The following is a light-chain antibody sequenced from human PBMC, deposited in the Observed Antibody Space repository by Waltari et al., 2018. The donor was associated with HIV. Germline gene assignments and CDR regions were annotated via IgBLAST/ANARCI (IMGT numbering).Light chain of an antibody. J-gene: IGLJ1*01. V-gene: IGLV1-40*01. CDR2: GNI. CDR1: SSNIGAGYD. CDR3: QSYDSSLSGRYV. Sequence: QSVLTQPPSVSGTPGQGVTISCTGSSSNIGAGYDVHWYQHLPGTAPKLLIFGNINRPSGVPDRFSGSKSDTSASLAITGLQAEDESDYYCQSYDSSLSGRYVFGTGTKVTVL.